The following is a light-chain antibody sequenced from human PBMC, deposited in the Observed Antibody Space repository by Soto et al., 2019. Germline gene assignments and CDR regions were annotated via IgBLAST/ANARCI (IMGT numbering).Light chain of an antibody. CDR2: GAS. Sequence: DIQMTQSPSSLSASVGDRVTISCRARQGISSWLAWYQQKPGKAPKLLIYGASRLQSGVPSRFSGSGSETDFTLTISSPQPEDFATYCGQQANSFPRTFGGGTKAEIK. J-gene: IGKJ4*01. V-gene: IGKV1-12*01. CDR1: QGISSW. CDR3: QQANSFPRT.